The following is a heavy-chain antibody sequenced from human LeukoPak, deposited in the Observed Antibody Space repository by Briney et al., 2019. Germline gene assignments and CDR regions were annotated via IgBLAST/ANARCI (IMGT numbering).Heavy chain of an antibody. CDR1: GFTFSTYG. Sequence: GGSLRLSCAASGFTFSTYGMHWVRQAPGKGLEWVAFIQYDGDNKYYADSVKGRFTISRDNSKNTLYLQMNSLRAEDTAVYYCAKAPPETGYSSSWYDYWGQGTLVTVSS. CDR2: IQYDGDNK. D-gene: IGHD6-13*01. J-gene: IGHJ4*02. CDR3: AKAPPETGYSSSWYDY. V-gene: IGHV3-30*02.